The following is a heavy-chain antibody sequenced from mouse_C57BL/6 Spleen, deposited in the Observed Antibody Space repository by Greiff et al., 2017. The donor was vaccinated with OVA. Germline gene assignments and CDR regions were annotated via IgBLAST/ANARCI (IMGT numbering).Heavy chain of an antibody. D-gene: IGHD1-1*01. Sequence: DVHLVESGGGLVKPGGSLKLSCAASGFTFSSYAMSWVRQTPEKRLEWVATISDGGSYTYYPDNVKGRFTISRDNAKNNLYLQMSHLKSEDTAMYYCARCYYGSSYRYFDVWGTGTTVTVSS. CDR1: GFTFSSYA. CDR3: ARCYYGSSYRYFDV. V-gene: IGHV5-4*01. J-gene: IGHJ1*03. CDR2: ISDGGSYT.